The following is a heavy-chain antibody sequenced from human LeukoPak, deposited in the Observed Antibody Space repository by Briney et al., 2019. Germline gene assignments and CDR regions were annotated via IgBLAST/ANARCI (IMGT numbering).Heavy chain of an antibody. V-gene: IGHV3-9*01. CDR2: ISWNSGSI. Sequence: QPGGSLRLSCAASGFTVSSNYMSWVRQAPGKGLEWVSGISWNSGSIGYADSVKGRFTISRDNAKNSLYLQMNSLRAEDTALYYCAKDISLRFTFGFDPWGQGTLVTVSS. D-gene: IGHD3-16*01. CDR3: AKDISLRFTFGFDP. J-gene: IGHJ5*02. CDR1: GFTVSSNY.